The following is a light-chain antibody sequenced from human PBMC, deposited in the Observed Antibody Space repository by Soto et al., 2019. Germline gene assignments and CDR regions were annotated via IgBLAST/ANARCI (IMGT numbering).Light chain of an antibody. CDR1: QSISSN. Sequence: EIVMTQSPATLSVSPGERATLSRRASQSISSNLAWYQQRPGQAPRLLIYAASTRATGIPVRFSGSGSGTEFTLTISSLQSEDFAVYYCQQHNNWQWTFGQGTRVEIK. CDR2: AAS. J-gene: IGKJ1*01. CDR3: QQHNNWQWT. V-gene: IGKV3-15*01.